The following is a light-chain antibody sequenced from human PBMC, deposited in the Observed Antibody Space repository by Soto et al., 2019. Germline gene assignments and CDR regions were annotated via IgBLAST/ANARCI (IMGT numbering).Light chain of an antibody. CDR2: DAS. CDR1: QSVSSQ. Sequence: EIVLTQSPATLSLSPGERATLSCRASQSVSSQLAWYQQKPGQAPRLLIYDASNRATGVPTRFSGSRSGAEFTLTINSLQSEDFAVYYCQPYNNWPLTFGGGTKVDIK. CDR3: QPYNNWPLT. J-gene: IGKJ4*01. V-gene: IGKV3-15*01.